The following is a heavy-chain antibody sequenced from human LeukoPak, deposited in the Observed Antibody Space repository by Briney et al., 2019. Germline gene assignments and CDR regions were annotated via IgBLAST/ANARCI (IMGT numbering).Heavy chain of an antibody. V-gene: IGHV3-23*01. Sequence: GGSLRLSCAASGFTYSNYAMSWVRQAPGKGLECVSSISGTGGSRYYADSVKGRFTISRDNSKNTLYLQMNSLRAEDTAVYYCATSRSFDYWGQGTLVTVSS. CDR3: ATSRSFDY. CDR1: GFTYSNYA. J-gene: IGHJ4*02. CDR2: ISGTGGSR. D-gene: IGHD1/OR15-1a*01.